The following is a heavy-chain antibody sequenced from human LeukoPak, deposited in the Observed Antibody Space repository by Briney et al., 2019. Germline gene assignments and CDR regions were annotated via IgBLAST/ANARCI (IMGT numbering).Heavy chain of an antibody. CDR3: AKDRGDSSGYLDY. V-gene: IGHV3-23*01. Sequence: GGSLRLSCAASGFTFSSYSIHWVRQAPGKGLECVSGISGSGGSTYYADSVKGRFTISRDNSKKTLYLQMNSLRAEDTAVYYCAKDRGDSSGYLDYWGQGTLVTVSS. CDR2: ISGSGGST. CDR1: GFTFSSYS. J-gene: IGHJ4*02. D-gene: IGHD3-22*01.